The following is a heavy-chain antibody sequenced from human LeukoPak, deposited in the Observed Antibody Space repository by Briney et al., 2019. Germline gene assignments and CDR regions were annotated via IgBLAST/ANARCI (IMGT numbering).Heavy chain of an antibody. V-gene: IGHV3-66*02. J-gene: IGHJ4*02. CDR1: GFTVSNNY. CDR2: IYSGGST. D-gene: IGHD5-18*01. CDR3: TKDRSYGRSYFDY. Sequence: PGGSLRLSCAASGFTVSNNYMSWVRQAPGKGLEWVSVIYSGGSTYYAASVKGRFTISRDNSKNTLYLQMNSLRIEDTAVYYCTKDRSYGRSYFDYWGQGTLVTVAS.